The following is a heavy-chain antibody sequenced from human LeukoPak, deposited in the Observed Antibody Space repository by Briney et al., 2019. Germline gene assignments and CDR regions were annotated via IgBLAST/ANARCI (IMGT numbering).Heavy chain of an antibody. J-gene: IGHJ5*02. CDR2: IYPGDSDT. Sequence: GESLIISWRCSGYSITNYLLGLVRQTPGEGLELMWIIYPGDSDTRYSPSFQGQVTISADKSISTAYLQWSSLKASDTAMYYCARLPDIVVVPAGGFDPWGQGTLVTVSS. CDR1: GYSITNYL. CDR3: ARLPDIVVVPAGGFDP. D-gene: IGHD2-2*01. V-gene: IGHV5-51*01.